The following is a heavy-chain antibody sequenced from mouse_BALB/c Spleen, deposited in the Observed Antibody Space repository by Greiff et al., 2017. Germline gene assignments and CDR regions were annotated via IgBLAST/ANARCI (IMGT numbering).Heavy chain of an antibody. CDR3: ARQTTATDFDY. CDR2: ISSGGSYT. J-gene: IGHJ2*01. Sequence: EVKLMESGGDLVKPGGSLKLSCAASGFTFSSYGMSWVRQTPDKRLEWVATISSGGSYTYYPDSVKGRFTISRDNAKNTLYLQMSCLKSEDTAMYYCARQTTATDFDYWGQGTTRTVSS. D-gene: IGHD1-2*01. CDR1: GFTFSSYG. V-gene: IGHV5-6*01.